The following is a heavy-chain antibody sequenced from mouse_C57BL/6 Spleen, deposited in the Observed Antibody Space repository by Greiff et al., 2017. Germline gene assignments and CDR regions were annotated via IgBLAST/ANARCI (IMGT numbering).Heavy chain of an antibody. CDR2: IHPNSGST. CDR3: ARPGQLRPHYYAMDY. Sequence: VQLQQPGAELVKPGASVKLSCKASGYTFTSYWMHWVKQRPGQGLEWIGMIHPNSGSTNYNEKFKSKATLTVDKSSSTAYMQLSSLTSEDSAVYYGARPGQLRPHYYAMDYWGQGTSVTVSS. CDR1: GYTFTSYW. V-gene: IGHV1-64*01. D-gene: IGHD3-2*02. J-gene: IGHJ4*01.